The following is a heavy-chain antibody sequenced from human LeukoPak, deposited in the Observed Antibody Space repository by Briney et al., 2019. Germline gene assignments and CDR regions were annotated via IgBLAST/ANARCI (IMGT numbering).Heavy chain of an antibody. V-gene: IGHV3-48*04. Sequence: GGSLRLSCAASGFTFSSYSMNWVRQAPGKGLEWVSYISSSSSTIYYADSVKGRFTISRDNAKNSLYLQMNSLRAEDTAVYYCATAIAAADSRTYYFDYWGQGTLVTVSS. CDR3: ATAIAAADSRTYYFDY. D-gene: IGHD6-13*01. J-gene: IGHJ4*02. CDR2: ISSSSSTI. CDR1: GFTFSSYS.